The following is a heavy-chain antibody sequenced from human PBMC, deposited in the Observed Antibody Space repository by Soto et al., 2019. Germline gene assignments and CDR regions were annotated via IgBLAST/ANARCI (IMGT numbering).Heavy chain of an antibody. Sequence: GGSLRLSCAASGFTFSNAWMSWVRQAPGKGLEWVGRIKSKTDGGTTDYAAPVKGRFTISRDDSKNTLYLQMNSLKTEDSAVYYCTTSGAGDDAFDIWGQGTMVTVSS. V-gene: IGHV3-15*01. D-gene: IGHD3-10*01. CDR2: IKSKTDGGTT. CDR1: GFTFSNAW. CDR3: TTSGAGDDAFDI. J-gene: IGHJ3*02.